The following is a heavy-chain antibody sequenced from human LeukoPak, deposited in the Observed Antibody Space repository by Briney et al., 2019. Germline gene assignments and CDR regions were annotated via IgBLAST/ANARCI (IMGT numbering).Heavy chain of an antibody. CDR1: GYTFTGYY. V-gene: IGHV1-2*02. CDR3: ARAGFSDYGVPDW. CDR2: INPNSGGT. J-gene: IGHJ4*02. D-gene: IGHD4-17*01. Sequence: GASVKVSCKASGYTFTGYYMHWVRQAPGQGLEWMGWINPNSGGTNYAQKFQGRVTMTRDTSISTAYMELSRLRSDDTAVYYCARAGFSDYGVPDWWGQGTLVTVSS.